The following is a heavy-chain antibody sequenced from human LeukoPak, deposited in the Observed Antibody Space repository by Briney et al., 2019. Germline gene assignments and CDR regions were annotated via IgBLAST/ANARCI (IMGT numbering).Heavy chain of an antibody. V-gene: IGHV4-4*07. D-gene: IGHD1-26*01. CDR2: IYTSGST. CDR3: VRLTIVGATHWFDP. J-gene: IGHJ5*02. CDR1: GGSISSYY. Sequence: PSETLSLTCTVSGGSISSYYWSWIRQPAGKGLEWIGRIYTSGSTNYNPSLKSRVTMSVDTSKNQFSLKLSSVTAADTAVYYCVRLTIVGATHWFDPWGQGTLVTVSS.